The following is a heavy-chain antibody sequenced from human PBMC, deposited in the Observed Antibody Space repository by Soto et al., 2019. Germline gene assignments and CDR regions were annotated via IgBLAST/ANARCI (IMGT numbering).Heavy chain of an antibody. J-gene: IGHJ4*02. CDR2: ISASGGTT. Sequence: PGGSLRLSCAPSGFTFSDYALSWVRQAPGKGLEWVSAISASGGTTYYADSVRGRFTISRDNSKNTLYLQMNSLRAEDTVVYYCAKDRKSGSGWYWDYWGQGTLVTVSS. CDR3: AKDRKSGSGWYWDY. D-gene: IGHD6-19*01. V-gene: IGHV3-23*01. CDR1: GFTFSDYA.